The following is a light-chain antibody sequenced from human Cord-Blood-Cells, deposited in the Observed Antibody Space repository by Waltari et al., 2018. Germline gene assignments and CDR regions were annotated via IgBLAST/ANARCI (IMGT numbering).Light chain of an antibody. CDR2: EDN. CDR3: QSYDSSNQV. CDR1: SGSIASNY. J-gene: IGLJ3*02. V-gene: IGLV6-57*03. Sequence: NFMLTQPHSVSESPEKTVTISCTRSSGSIASNYVQWYQQRPGSAPTTVIYEDNQRPSGVPGRFSGSIDSSSNSASLTISGLKTEDEADYYCQSYDSSNQVFGGGTKLTVL.